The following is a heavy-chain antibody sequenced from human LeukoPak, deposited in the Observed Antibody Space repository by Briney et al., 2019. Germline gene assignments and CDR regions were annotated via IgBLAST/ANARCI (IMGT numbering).Heavy chain of an antibody. D-gene: IGHD6-13*01. J-gene: IGHJ4*02. CDR3: ASHNYSSWGYFDY. Sequence: GGSLRLSCAASGFIVSSNYMTWVRQAPGKGLEWVSVIYSGGITYYADSVKGRFTISRDNSKNTLFLQMNSLRAEDTAVYYCASHNYSSWGYFDYWGQGTLVTVSS. CDR2: IYSGGIT. CDR1: GFIVSSNY. V-gene: IGHV3-66*02.